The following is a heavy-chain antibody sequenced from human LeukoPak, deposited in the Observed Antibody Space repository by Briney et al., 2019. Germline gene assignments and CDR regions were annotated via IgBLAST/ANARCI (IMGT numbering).Heavy chain of an antibody. Sequence: ASVKVSCKASGYTFTNYYIHWVRQAPGQGLEWMGWINPNSGGANYAQKIQGRVTMTRDTSISTAYMELNRLRSYDTAVYYCARTLGGMTVERATGLDLWGRGTLVTVSS. J-gene: IGHJ2*01. D-gene: IGHD5-24*01. CDR2: INPNSGGA. V-gene: IGHV1-2*02. CDR1: GYTFTNYY. CDR3: ARTLGGMTVERATGLDL.